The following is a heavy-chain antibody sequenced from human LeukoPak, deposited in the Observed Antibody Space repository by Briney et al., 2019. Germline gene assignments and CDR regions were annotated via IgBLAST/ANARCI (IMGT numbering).Heavy chain of an antibody. CDR2: IYYSGST. Sequence: SETLSLTCTVSGGSISSSSYYWGWIRQPPGKGLEWIGSIYYSGSTYYNPSLKSRVTISVDTSKNQFSLKLSSVTAADTAVYYCARDWGYYDSSGYWYFDYWGQGTLVTVSS. J-gene: IGHJ4*02. D-gene: IGHD3-22*01. V-gene: IGHV4-39*02. CDR1: GGSISSSSYY. CDR3: ARDWGYYDSSGYWYFDY.